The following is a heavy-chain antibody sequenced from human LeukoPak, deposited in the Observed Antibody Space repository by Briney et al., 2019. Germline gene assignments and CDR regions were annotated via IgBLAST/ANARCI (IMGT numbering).Heavy chain of an antibody. J-gene: IGHJ4*02. D-gene: IGHD6-19*01. Sequence: GGSLRLSCAASGFTFSSYSMNWVRQAPGKGLEWVSAISGSGGSTYYADSVKGRFTISRDNSKNTLYLQMNSLRAEDTAVYYCAKRRSGWYYFDYWGQGTLVTVSS. CDR2: ISGSGGST. CDR3: AKRRSGWYYFDY. CDR1: GFTFSSYS. V-gene: IGHV3-23*01.